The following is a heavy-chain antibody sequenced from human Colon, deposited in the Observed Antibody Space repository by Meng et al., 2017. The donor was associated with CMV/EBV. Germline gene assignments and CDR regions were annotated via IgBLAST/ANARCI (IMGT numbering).Heavy chain of an antibody. Sequence: GESLKISCTVSRFSFSDFWMNWVRQAPGKGLEWVANIKADGSETYYVDSVKGRFIISRDNAKNSLYLQMNSLRVEDTAVYFCVRGHYDGAWGHGTLVTVSS. J-gene: IGHJ4*03. D-gene: IGHD3-16*01. CDR2: IKADGSET. CDR1: RFSFSDFW. CDR3: VRGHYDGA. V-gene: IGHV3-7*04.